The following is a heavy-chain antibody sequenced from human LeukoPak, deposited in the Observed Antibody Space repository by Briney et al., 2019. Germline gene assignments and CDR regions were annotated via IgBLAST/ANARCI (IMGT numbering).Heavy chain of an antibody. Sequence: SETLSLTCAVYGGSFSGYYWSWIRQPPGKGLEWIGEINHSGSTNYNPSPKSRVTISVDTSKNQFSLKLSSVTAADTAVYYCARTHCGGNEHFQHWGQGTLVTVSS. V-gene: IGHV4-34*01. D-gene: IGHD4-23*01. CDR1: GGSFSGYY. CDR2: INHSGST. CDR3: ARTHCGGNEHFQH. J-gene: IGHJ1*01.